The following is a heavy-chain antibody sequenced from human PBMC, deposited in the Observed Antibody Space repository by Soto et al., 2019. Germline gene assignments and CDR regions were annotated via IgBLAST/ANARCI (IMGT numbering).Heavy chain of an antibody. Sequence: PSETLSLTCAVSSGCISSSNWWSWVRQPPGKGLEWIGEIYHSGSTNYNPSLKSRVTISVDKSKNQFSLKLSSVTAADTAVYYCARASTGTTFFYYYYMDFWGKGTTVTVSS. J-gene: IGHJ6*03. V-gene: IGHV4-4*02. CDR3: ARASTGTTFFYYYYMDF. D-gene: IGHD1-1*01. CDR1: SGCISSSNW. CDR2: IYHSGST.